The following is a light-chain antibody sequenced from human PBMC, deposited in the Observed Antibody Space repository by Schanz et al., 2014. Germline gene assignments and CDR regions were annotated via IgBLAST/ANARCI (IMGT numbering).Light chain of an antibody. V-gene: IGLV2-14*01. J-gene: IGLJ2*01. Sequence: QSALTQPASVSGSPGQSITISCTGTNSDVGGYNHVSWYQQYPGKAPKLMIYDVSNRPSGVSNRFSGSKSGNTASLTISGLQAEDEADYYCSSFTSSNTLLFGGGTKLTVL. CDR2: DVS. CDR3: SSFTSSNTLL. CDR1: NSDVGGYNH.